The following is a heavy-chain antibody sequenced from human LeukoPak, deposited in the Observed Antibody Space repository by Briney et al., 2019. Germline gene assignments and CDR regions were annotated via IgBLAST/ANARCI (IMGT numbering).Heavy chain of an antibody. D-gene: IGHD2-15*01. CDR2: INPNSGGT. V-gene: IGHV1-2*06. CDR1: GYTFTGYY. Sequence: GASVKVSCKAAGYTFTGYYMFWVRQAPGQGLEWMGRINPNSGGTNYAQKVQGRVSMTRETSMSTAYMERSRLRSDDTAVYYCARGYCSGGSCYSVENWFDPWGQGTLVTVSS. J-gene: IGHJ5*02. CDR3: ARGYCSGGSCYSVENWFDP.